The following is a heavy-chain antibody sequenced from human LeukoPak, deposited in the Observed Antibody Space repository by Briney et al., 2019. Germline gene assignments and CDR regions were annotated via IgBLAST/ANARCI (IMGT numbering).Heavy chain of an antibody. Sequence: PSETLSLTCTVSGGSISSYYWSWIRQPAGKGLEWIGRIYTSGSTNYNPSLKSRVTMSVDTSKNQFSLKLSSVTAADTAVYYCARDGYYSGGTCLYFDYWGQGTLVTVSS. CDR3: ARDGYYSGGTCLYFDY. CDR2: IYTSGST. J-gene: IGHJ4*02. D-gene: IGHD2-15*01. V-gene: IGHV4-4*07. CDR1: GGSISSYY.